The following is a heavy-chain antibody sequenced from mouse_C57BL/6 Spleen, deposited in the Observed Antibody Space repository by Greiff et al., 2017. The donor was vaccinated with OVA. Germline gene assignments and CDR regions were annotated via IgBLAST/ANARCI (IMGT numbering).Heavy chain of an antibody. CDR2: IYPRSGNT. CDR1: GYTFTSYG. V-gene: IGHV1-81*01. J-gene: IGHJ3*01. CDR3: ALRSETAQATFWFAY. Sequence: VQLQQSGAELARPGASVKLSCKASGYTFTSYGISWVKQRTGQGLEWIGEIYPRSGNTYYNEKFKGKATLTADKSSSTAYMELRSLTSEDSAVYFCALRSETAQATFWFAYWGQGTLVTVSA. D-gene: IGHD3-2*02.